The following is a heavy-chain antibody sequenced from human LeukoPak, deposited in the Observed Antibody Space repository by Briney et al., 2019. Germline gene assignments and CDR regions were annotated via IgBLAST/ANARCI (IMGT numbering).Heavy chain of an antibody. Sequence: PGGSLRLSCAASGFTFSSYAMSWVRQAPGKGLEWVSAISGSGGSTYYADSVKGRFTISRDNSKNTLYLQMNSLRAEDTAVYYCAKDSVESSFWSGYYWVNWFDPWGQGTLVTVSS. D-gene: IGHD3-3*01. J-gene: IGHJ5*02. CDR1: GFTFSSYA. V-gene: IGHV3-23*01. CDR2: ISGSGGST. CDR3: AKDSVESSFWSGYYWVNWFDP.